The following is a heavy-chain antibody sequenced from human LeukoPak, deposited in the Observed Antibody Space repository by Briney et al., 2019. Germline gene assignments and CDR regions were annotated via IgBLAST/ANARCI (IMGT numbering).Heavy chain of an antibody. D-gene: IGHD5-18*01. CDR2: ISAYTGNT. CDR1: GYTFTSYG. Sequence: GASVKVSCKASGYTFTSYGISWVRQAPGQGLEWMGWISAYTGNTNYAQRLQGRVTMTTDTPTSTAYMELRSLRSDDTAVYYCARGRYSYGYSQSGHFDYWGQGILVTVSS. V-gene: IGHV1-18*01. J-gene: IGHJ4*02. CDR3: ARGRYSYGYSQSGHFDY.